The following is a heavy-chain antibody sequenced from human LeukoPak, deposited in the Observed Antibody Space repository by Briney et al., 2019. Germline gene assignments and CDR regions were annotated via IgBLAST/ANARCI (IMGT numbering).Heavy chain of an antibody. D-gene: IGHD2-2*01. CDR2: INWNGGST. Sequence: GGSLRLSCAASGFTFDDYGMSWVRQAPGKGLEWVSGINWNGGSTGYADSVKGRFTISRDNAKNSLYLQMSSLRAEDTALYYCARGVVPAARGAFDIWGQGTMVTVSS. J-gene: IGHJ3*02. CDR3: ARGVVPAARGAFDI. CDR1: GFTFDDYG. V-gene: IGHV3-20*04.